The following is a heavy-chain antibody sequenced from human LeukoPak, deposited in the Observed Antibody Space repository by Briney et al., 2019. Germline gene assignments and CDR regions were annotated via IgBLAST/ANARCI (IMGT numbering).Heavy chain of an antibody. CDR3: ARDGMDTAMSIDY. J-gene: IGHJ4*02. Sequence: WASVRVSCTASGGTFSSYAISWVRQAPGQGLEWMGRIIPILGIANYAQKFQGRVTITADKSTSTAYMELSSLRSEDTAVYYCARDGMDTAMSIDYWGQGTLVTVSS. V-gene: IGHV1-69*04. D-gene: IGHD5-18*01. CDR1: GGTFSSYA. CDR2: IIPILGIA.